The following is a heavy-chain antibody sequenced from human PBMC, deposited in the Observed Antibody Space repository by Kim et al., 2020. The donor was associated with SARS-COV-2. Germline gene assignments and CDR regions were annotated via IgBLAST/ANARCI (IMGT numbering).Heavy chain of an antibody. V-gene: IGHV3-30*18. Sequence: GGSLRLSCAASGFTFSSYGMHWVRQAPGKGLEWVAVISYDGSNKYYADSVKGRFTISRDNSKNTLYLQMNSLRAEDTAVYYCAKGSYYDSRGKSFDPWG. CDR2: ISYDGSNK. CDR1: GFTFSSYG. CDR3: AKGSYYDSRGKSFDP. J-gene: IGHJ5*02. D-gene: IGHD3-22*01.